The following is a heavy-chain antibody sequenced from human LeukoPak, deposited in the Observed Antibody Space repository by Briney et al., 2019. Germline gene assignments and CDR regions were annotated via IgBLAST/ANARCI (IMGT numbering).Heavy chain of an antibody. V-gene: IGHV3-48*02. D-gene: IGHD6-19*01. CDR3: ATEDSGRFH. CDR2: ISSSSSPI. J-gene: IGHJ4*02. CDR1: GFTFSIYS. Sequence: GGSLRLSRAASGFTFSIYSMNWVRQAPGKGLEWLSYISSSSSPIYYADSVKGRFTISRDNAKNSLYLEMNSLRDEDTAVYYCATEDSGRFHWGQGTLVTVSS.